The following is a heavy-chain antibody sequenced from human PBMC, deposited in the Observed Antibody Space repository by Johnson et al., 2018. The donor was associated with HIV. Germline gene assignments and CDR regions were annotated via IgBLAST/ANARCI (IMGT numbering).Heavy chain of an antibody. D-gene: IGHD3-22*01. J-gene: IGHJ3*02. CDR2: ISHDGTNN. CDR1: GFTFSIYD. Sequence: QMPLVESGGGLLQPGVSLRLSCSASGFTFSIYDIHWVRQAPGKGLEWVAMISHDGTNNFYADSVKGRFTVSRDNSKNTLYLEANSLGPEDTATYYCAKGSTPTMIIVVISAFDIWGQGTVVAVSS. V-gene: IGHV3-30*18. CDR3: AKGSTPTMIIVVISAFDI.